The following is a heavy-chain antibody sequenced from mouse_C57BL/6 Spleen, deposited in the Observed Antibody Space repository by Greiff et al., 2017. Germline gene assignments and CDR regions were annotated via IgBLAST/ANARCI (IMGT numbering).Heavy chain of an antibody. D-gene: IGHD2-12*01. J-gene: IGHJ2*01. V-gene: IGHV1-15*01. CDR3: TRVLLAYYFDY. CDR1: GYTFTDYE. Sequence: QVQLQQPGAELVRPGASVTLSCKASGYTFTDYEMHWVKQTPVHGLEWIGAIDPETGGTAYNQKFKGKAILTADKSSSTAYMELRSLTSEDSAVYYCTRVLLAYYFDYWGQGTTLTGSS. CDR2: IDPETGGT.